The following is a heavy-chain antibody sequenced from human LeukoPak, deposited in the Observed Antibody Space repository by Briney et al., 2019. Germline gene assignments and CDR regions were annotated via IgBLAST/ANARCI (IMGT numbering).Heavy chain of an antibody. D-gene: IGHD1/OR15-1a*01. CDR1: GFIVTDAW. CDR3: ARVGEHYYFDF. V-gene: IGHV4-4*02. CDR2: IYHSGST. Sequence: GSLRLSCAPSGFIVTDAWMSWVRQPPGKGLEWIGEIYHSGSTNYNPSFKSRVTLLVDKSKNLLSLKLNSVTAADTAVYYCARVGEHYYFDFWGQGTLVTVSS. J-gene: IGHJ4*02.